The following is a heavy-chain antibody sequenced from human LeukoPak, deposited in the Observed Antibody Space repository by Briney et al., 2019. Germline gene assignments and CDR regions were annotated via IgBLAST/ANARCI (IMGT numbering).Heavy chain of an antibody. CDR2: ISNSGSTT. J-gene: IGHJ4*02. D-gene: IGHD3-3*01. V-gene: IGHV3-11*01. CDR1: GFTFSDNY. Sequence: GGSLRLSCAASGFTFSDNYMSWIRQAPGKGLEWVSYISNSGSTTYYADSVKGRFTISRDNAKNSLYLQMNSLRAEDTAVYYCASKPYDFWSGYADYWGQGTLVTVSS. CDR3: ASKPYDFWSGYADY.